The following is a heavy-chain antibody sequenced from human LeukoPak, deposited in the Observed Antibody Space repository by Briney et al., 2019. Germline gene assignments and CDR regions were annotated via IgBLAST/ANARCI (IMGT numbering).Heavy chain of an antibody. CDR1: GFTFSSYE. Sequence: PGGSLRLSCAASGFTFSSYEMNWVRQAPGKGLEWVSYISSSGRTIYYADSVQGRFTISRDNAKNSLYLQMNSLRAEDTAVYYCAVNFDHEYWGSGTLVTVSS. J-gene: IGHJ4*02. CDR3: AVNFDHEY. CDR2: ISSSGRTI. D-gene: IGHD1-1*01. V-gene: IGHV3-48*03.